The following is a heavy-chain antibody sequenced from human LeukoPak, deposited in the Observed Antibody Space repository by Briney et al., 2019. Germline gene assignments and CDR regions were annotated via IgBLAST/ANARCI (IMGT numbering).Heavy chain of an antibody. CDR1: GYTFTGYY. CDR2: INPNSGGT. CDR3: ARGARLGYCSSTSCHDAFDI. D-gene: IGHD2-2*01. J-gene: IGHJ3*02. Sequence: ASVKVSCKASGYTFTGYYMHWVRPAPGQGLEWMGWINPNSGGTNYAQKFQGRVTMTRDTSISTAYMELSRLRSDDTAVYYCARGARLGYCSSTSCHDAFDIWGQGTMVTVSS. V-gene: IGHV1-2*02.